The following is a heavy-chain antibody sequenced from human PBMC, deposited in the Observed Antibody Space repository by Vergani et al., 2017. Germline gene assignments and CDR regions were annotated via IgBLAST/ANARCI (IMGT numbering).Heavy chain of an antibody. CDR1: GGSISSSSYY. Sequence: QLQLQESGPGLVKPSETLSLTCTVSGGSISSSSYYWGWIRPPPGKGLEWIGSIYYSGSTYYNPSLKSRVTISVDTSKNQFSLKLSSVTAADTAVYYCARHIAAAGTPWYFDLWGRGTLVTVSS. CDR3: ARHIAAAGTPWYFDL. J-gene: IGHJ2*01. V-gene: IGHV4-39*07. CDR2: IYYSGST. D-gene: IGHD6-13*01.